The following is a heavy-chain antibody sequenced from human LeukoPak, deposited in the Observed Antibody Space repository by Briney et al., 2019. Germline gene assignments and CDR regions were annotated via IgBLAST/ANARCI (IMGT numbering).Heavy chain of an antibody. Sequence: PGGSLRLSCAASGFTFRTYGMHWVRQAPGKGLEWVAVISYDGSNKYYADSVKGRFTISRDNSKNTLYLQMNSLRAEDTAVYYCAKDYDILTGYSYDYWGQGTLVTVSS. J-gene: IGHJ4*02. CDR2: ISYDGSNK. CDR3: AKDYDILTGYSYDY. D-gene: IGHD3-9*01. CDR1: GFTFRTYG. V-gene: IGHV3-30*18.